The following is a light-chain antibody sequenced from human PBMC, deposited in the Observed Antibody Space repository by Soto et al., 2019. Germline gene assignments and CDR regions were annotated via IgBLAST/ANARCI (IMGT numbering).Light chain of an antibody. J-gene: IGKJ1*01. Sequence: EVGRSQSPATLYVSPGERATLSCRASQSVSSNLAWYQQKPGQAPRLLIYGASTRATGIPARFSGSGSGTEFTLTISSLQSEDFAVYYCQQYNNWPQTFGQGTKVDIK. CDR2: GAS. V-gene: IGKV3-15*01. CDR3: QQYNNWPQT. CDR1: QSVSSN.